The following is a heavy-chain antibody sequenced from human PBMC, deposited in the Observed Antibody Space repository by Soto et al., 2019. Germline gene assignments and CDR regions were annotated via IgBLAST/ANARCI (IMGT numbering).Heavy chain of an antibody. CDR2: FRTSGDGGTT. CDR1: GFTFSSYS. Sequence: GGSLRLSCAASGFTFSSYSMSWVRQAPGKGLEWVSGFRTSGDGGTTYYADSVKGRFTISRDNSKNTLFLQMNSLRAEDTAVYYCAKDATDGYYYYYYGMDVWGQGTTVTVSS. J-gene: IGHJ6*02. D-gene: IGHD2-15*01. CDR3: AKDATDGYYYYYYGMDV. V-gene: IGHV3-23*01.